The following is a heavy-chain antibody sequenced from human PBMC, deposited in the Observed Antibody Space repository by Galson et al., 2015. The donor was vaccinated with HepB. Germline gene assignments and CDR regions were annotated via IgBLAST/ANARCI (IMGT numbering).Heavy chain of an antibody. Sequence: SLRLSCAASGFTFTTYWMHWVRQAPGKGLMWVSRINTDGSYTHYADSVKGRFTISRDNAKNTLFLQMNSLRAEDTAVYYCARNYGNYMDYWGQGTLVTVSS. CDR2: INTDGSYT. CDR1: GFTFTTYW. V-gene: IGHV3-74*01. D-gene: IGHD4-17*01. J-gene: IGHJ4*02. CDR3: ARNYGNYMDY.